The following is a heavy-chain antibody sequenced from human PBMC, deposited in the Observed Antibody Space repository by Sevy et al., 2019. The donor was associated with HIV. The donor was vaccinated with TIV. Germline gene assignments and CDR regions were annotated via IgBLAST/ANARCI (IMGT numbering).Heavy chain of an antibody. D-gene: IGHD5-12*01. V-gene: IGHV4-61*01. J-gene: IGHJ5*02. CDR1: GGSVSSGSYY. Sequence: SENLSLTCTVSGGSVSSGSYYWSWIRQPPGKGLEWIGYIYYSGSTNYNPSLKSRVTISVDTSKNQFSLKLSSVTAADTAVYYCARDKYSGYVVFDPWGQGTLVTVSS. CDR3: ARDKYSGYVVFDP. CDR2: IYYSGST.